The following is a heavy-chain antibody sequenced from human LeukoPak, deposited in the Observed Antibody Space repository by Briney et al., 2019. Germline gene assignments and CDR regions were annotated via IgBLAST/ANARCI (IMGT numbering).Heavy chain of an antibody. CDR1: GFTFSSYA. Sequence: GGSLRLSCAASGFTFSSYAMSWVRQAPARGLEWVSSLRGDGETFYADSVKGRFTLSRDNSKNTLYLQMNSLRAVDTAVYYCAKRRVTPGPSPPDYWGQGTLVTVSS. V-gene: IGHV3-23*01. CDR3: AKRRVTPGPSPPDY. D-gene: IGHD4-23*01. J-gene: IGHJ4*02. CDR2: LRGDGET.